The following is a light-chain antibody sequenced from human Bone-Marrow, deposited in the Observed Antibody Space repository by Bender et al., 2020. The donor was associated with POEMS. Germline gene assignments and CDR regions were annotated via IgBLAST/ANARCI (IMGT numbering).Light chain of an antibody. CDR2: GND. CDR3: SAWDDSLSGWV. CDR1: SSNIGNHG. V-gene: IGLV1-47*02. J-gene: IGLJ3*02. Sequence: QSVLTQSPSASGTPGQRVTISCSGSSSNIGNHGVNWYQQLPGEAPKLLMYGNDQRPSGVPGRFSASKSGTSASLAISGLRSEDEALYYCSAWDDSLSGWVFGGGTKLTVL.